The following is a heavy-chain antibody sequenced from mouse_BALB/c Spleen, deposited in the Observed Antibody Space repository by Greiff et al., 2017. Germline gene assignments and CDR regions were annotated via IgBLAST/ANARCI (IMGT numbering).Heavy chain of an antibody. CDR3: ATLGPDAMDY. CDR1: GFTFSSYG. CDR2: ISSGGSYI. D-gene: IGHD4-1*01. J-gene: IGHJ4*01. V-gene: IGHV5-6*01. Sequence: EVKLVESGGDLVKPGGSLKLSCAASGFTFSSYGMSWVRQTPDKRLEWVATISSGGSYIYYPDSVKGRFTISRDNAKNTLYLQMSSLKSEDTAMCYCATLGPDAMDYWGQGTSVTVSS.